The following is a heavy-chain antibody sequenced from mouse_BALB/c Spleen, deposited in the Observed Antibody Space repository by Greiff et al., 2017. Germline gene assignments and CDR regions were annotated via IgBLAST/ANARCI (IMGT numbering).Heavy chain of an antibody. V-gene: IGHV7-3*02. CDR1: GFTFTDYY. J-gene: IGHJ4*01. CDR3: ARDRTGNYAMDY. CDR2: IRNKANGYTT. D-gene: IGHD4-1*01. Sequence: DVHLVESGGGLVQPGGSLRLSCATSGFTFTDYYMSWVRQPPGKALEWLGFIRNKANGYTTEYSASVKGRFTISRDNSQSILYLQMNTLRAEDSATYYCARDRTGNYAMDYWGQGTSVTVSS.